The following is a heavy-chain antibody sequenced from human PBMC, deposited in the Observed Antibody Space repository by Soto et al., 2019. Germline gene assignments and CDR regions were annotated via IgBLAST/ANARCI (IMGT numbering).Heavy chain of an antibody. J-gene: IGHJ6*02. CDR1: GFTFDDYA. CDR3: AASRCYDSSGYSGYYYGMDV. V-gene: IGHV3-9*01. D-gene: IGHD3-22*01. CDR2: ITWNSDEI. Sequence: EVQLVESGGGLVQPGRSLRLSCAASGFTFDDYAMHWVRQRPGRGLEWVSGITWNSDEIGYPDSVKGRFSISRDNAKKYLYLQMNRLRPDDTVFYYCAASRCYDSSGYSGYYYGMDVWGQGTTVTVSS.